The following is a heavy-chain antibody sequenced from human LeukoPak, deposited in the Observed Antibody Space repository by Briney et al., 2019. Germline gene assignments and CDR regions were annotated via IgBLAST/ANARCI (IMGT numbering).Heavy chain of an antibody. Sequence: SQTLSLTCTVSGGSISSGSYYWSWIRQPAGKGLEWIGRIYTSGSTNYNPSLKSRVTISVDTSKNQFSLKLSSVTAADTAVYYCARDEGIVGATTAYWGQGTLVTVSS. V-gene: IGHV4-61*02. D-gene: IGHD1-26*01. CDR1: GGSISSGSYY. J-gene: IGHJ4*02. CDR2: IYTSGST. CDR3: ARDEGIVGATTAY.